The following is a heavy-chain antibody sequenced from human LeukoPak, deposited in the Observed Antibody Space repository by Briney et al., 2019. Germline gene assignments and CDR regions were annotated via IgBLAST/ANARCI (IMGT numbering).Heavy chain of an antibody. CDR2: INSDGSST. CDR1: GFTFSSYW. J-gene: IGHJ4*02. D-gene: IGHD6-13*01. V-gene: IGHV3-74*01. CDR3: ARGPYSSSWPEYYFDY. Sequence: GGSLRLSCAASGFTFSSYWMHWVRQAPGKGLVWVSRINSDGSSTSYADSVKGRFTISRDNAKNTLYLQMNSLRAEDTAVYYCARGPYSSSWPEYYFDYWGQGTLVTVSS.